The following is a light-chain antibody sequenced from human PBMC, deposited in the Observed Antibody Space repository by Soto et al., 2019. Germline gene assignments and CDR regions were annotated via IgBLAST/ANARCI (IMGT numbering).Light chain of an antibody. Sequence: EIVFTQSPGILSLSPGERASLSCVASQSISSSFLAWYQQKPGQAPRLVIYGASSRATGIPDRFSGTGSETDFTLTISRLETEDFAVYDCQQYDNSPITFGQGTRLEIK. CDR2: GAS. CDR3: QQYDNSPIT. CDR1: QSISSSF. J-gene: IGKJ5*01. V-gene: IGKV3-20*01.